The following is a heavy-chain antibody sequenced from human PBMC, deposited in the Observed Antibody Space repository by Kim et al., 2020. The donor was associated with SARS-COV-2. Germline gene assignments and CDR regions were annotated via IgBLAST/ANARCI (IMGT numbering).Heavy chain of an antibody. J-gene: IGHJ3*02. Sequence: SETLSLTCTVSGGSISSYYWSWIRQPPGKGLEWIGYIYYSGSTNYNPSLKSRVTISVDTSKNQFSLKLSSVTAADTAVYYCARLSLRFLVFQAFDIWGQGTMVTVSS. V-gene: IGHV4-59*08. CDR2: IYYSGST. D-gene: IGHD3-3*01. CDR1: GGSISSYY. CDR3: ARLSLRFLVFQAFDI.